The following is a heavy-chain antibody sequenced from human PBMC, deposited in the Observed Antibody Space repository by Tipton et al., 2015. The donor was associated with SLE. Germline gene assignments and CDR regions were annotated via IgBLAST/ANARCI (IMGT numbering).Heavy chain of an antibody. CDR2: VFRGGST. CDR1: GGSISSSSYY. Sequence: TLSLTCTVSGGSISSSSYYWGWIRQPPGKGLEWIGEVFRGGSTNYSPSLESRVTITVDMSKNQFSLKLNSVTAADTAVYYCARSTDQNWFDPWGQGTLVTFSS. D-gene: IGHD2-2*01. CDR3: ARSTDQNWFDP. J-gene: IGHJ5*02. V-gene: IGHV4-39*07.